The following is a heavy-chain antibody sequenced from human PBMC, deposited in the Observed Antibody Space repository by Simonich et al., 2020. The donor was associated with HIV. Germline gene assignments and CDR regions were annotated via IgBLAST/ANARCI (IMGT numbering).Heavy chain of an antibody. CDR2: IRSKAYGGTK. D-gene: IGHD5-12*01. Sequence: EVQLVEAGGGLVQPGRSLRLSCTSSGFTFGDYAKRWVRRAPGKGLEVVGLIRSKAYGGTKDTASSVKGRFTISRDDSKSIAYLQMHSLKTEDTAVYYCTRSQRGYSGYVRDYWGQGILVTVSS. CDR3: TRSQRGYSGYVRDY. CDR1: GFTFGDYA. J-gene: IGHJ4*02. V-gene: IGHV3-49*04.